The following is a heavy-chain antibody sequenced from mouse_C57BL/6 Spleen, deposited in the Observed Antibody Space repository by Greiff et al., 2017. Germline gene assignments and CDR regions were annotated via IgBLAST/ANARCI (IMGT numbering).Heavy chain of an antibody. Sequence: VQLQQPGAELVKPGASVKLSCKASGYTFTSYWMHWVKQRPGQGLEWIGMIHPNSGSNNSNEKFKGKATLTVDKSSSAAYMELSSLTSEDSAVYYCARLGYYFDCWGQGTTLTVSS. CDR2: IHPNSGSN. J-gene: IGHJ2*01. CDR3: ARLGYYFDC. CDR1: GYTFTSYW. D-gene: IGHD4-1*01. V-gene: IGHV1-64*01.